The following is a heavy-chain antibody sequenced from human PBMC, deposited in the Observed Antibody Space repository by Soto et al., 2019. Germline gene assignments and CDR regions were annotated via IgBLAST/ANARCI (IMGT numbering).Heavy chain of an antibody. CDR1: GFSLGPYG. D-gene: IGHD1-1*01. V-gene: IGHV3-23*01. CDR3: ARWNGFGDY. CDR2: FSGGSGAI. J-gene: IGHJ4*02. Sequence: PGGSLRLSCAVSGFSLGPYGVTWVRQTPEKGLEWVTGFSGGSGAIFYAASVRGRFTIYRDSSTAYLQMNNLRPEDTAVYFCARWNGFGDYWGQGSLVTVS.